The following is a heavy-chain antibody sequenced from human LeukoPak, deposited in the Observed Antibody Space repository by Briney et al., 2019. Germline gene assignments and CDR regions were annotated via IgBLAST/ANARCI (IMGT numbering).Heavy chain of an antibody. J-gene: IGHJ5*02. D-gene: IGHD2-8*01. CDR2: IYYSGST. CDR1: GGSISSYY. CDR3: ARDAPEDCTNGVCYTWFDP. Sequence: SETLSLTCTVSGGSISSYYWSWIRQPPGKGLEWIGYIYYSGSTNYNPSLKSRVTISVDTSKNQFSLKLSSVTAADTAVYYCARDAPEDCTNGVCYTWFDPWGQGTLVTVSS. V-gene: IGHV4-59*01.